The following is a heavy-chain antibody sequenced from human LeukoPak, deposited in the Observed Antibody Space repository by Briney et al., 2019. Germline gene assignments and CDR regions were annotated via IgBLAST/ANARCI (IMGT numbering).Heavy chain of an antibody. CDR2: ISSSSSTI. CDR3: AKGIAVAFYYYGMDV. Sequence: QPGGSLRLSCAASGFTFSSYSMNWVRQAPGKGLEWVSYISSSSSTIYYADSVKGRFTISRDNAKNSLYLQMNSLRAEDTAVYYCAKGIAVAFYYYGMDVWGQGTTVTVSS. CDR1: GFTFSSYS. D-gene: IGHD6-19*01. J-gene: IGHJ6*02. V-gene: IGHV3-48*04.